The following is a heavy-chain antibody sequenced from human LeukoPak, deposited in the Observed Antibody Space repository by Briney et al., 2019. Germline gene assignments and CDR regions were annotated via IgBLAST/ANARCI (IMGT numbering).Heavy chain of an antibody. CDR3: ASVDSRKYFQH. CDR1: GGTFSSYA. CDR2: IIPIFGTA. V-gene: IGHV1-69*05. D-gene: IGHD3-22*01. Sequence: SVKVSCKASGGTFSSYAISWVRQAPGQGLEWMGRIIPIFGTANYAQKFRGRVTITTDESTSTAYMELSSLRSEDTAVYYCASVDSRKYFQHWGQGTLVTVSS. J-gene: IGHJ1*01.